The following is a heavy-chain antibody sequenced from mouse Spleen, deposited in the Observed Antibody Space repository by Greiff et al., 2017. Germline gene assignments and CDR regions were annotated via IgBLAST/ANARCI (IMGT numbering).Heavy chain of an antibody. CDR2: IDPSDSYT. J-gene: IGHJ2*01. V-gene: IGHV1-50*01. CDR3: ARGVLRYFDY. CDR1: GYTFTSYW. D-gene: IGHD1-1*01. Sequence: QVQLQQPGAELVKPGASVKLSCKASGYTFTSYWMQWVKQRPGQGLEWIGEIDPSDSYTNYNQKFKGKATLTVDTSSSTAYMQLSSLTSEDSAVYYCARGVLRYFDYWGQGTTLTVSS.